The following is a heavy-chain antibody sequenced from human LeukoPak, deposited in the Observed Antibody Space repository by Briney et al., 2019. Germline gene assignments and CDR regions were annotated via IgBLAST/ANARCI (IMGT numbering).Heavy chain of an antibody. J-gene: IGHJ4*02. V-gene: IGHV3-23*01. CDR2: ICGSSGST. D-gene: IGHD5-18*01. CDR3: EKVAGYSYVGVYYFDY. CDR1: VFTFSIYA. Sequence: GGSLRLSCTASVFTFSIYAMNWVRQARGKGLEWVSAICGSSGSTHYADSPKGLFPLSRENSKNTLSLQMNRMRAEDTAVYYCEKVAGYSYVGVYYFDYWGQGTLVTVSS.